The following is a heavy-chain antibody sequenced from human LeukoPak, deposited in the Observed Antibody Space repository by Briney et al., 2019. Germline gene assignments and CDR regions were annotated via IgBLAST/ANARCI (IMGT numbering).Heavy chain of an antibody. CDR1: GFTFSSYA. J-gene: IGHJ6*02. CDR2: ISYDGSNK. D-gene: IGHD2-2*01. V-gene: IGHV3-30-3*01. Sequence: GRSLRHSCAASGFTFSSYAMHWVRQAPGQGLEWVAVISYDGSNKYYADSVKGRFTISRDNSKNTLYLQMNSLRAEDTAVYYCARGGHCSSTSCYGYYYYYGMDVWGQGTTVTVSS. CDR3: ARGGHCSSTSCYGYYYYYGMDV.